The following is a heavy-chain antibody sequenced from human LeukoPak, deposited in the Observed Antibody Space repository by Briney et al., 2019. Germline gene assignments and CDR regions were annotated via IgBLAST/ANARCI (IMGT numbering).Heavy chain of an antibody. CDR3: ARGGSPSIAAAGTVLQTFDY. V-gene: IGHV1-69*01. D-gene: IGHD6-13*01. Sequence: STVKVSCKASGGTFSSYAISWVRQAPGQGLEWMGGIIPIFGTANYAQKFQGRVTITADESTSTAYMELTSLRSEDTAVYYCARGGSPSIAAAGTVLQTFDYWGQGTLVTVSS. J-gene: IGHJ4*02. CDR1: GGTFSSYA. CDR2: IIPIFGTA.